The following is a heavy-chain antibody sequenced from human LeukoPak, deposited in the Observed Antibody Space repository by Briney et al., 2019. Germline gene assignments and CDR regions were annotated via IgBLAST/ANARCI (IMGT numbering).Heavy chain of an antibody. CDR1: GFAFISFS. D-gene: IGHD3-10*01. J-gene: IGHJ4*02. CDR3: AKGSVDTSYIDY. CDR2: IPSGSDPI. Sequence: PGGSLRLSCAASGFAFISFSMNWVRQAPGKGLEWVSHIPSGSDPIYYADSVKGRFTISRDNSKNTLYLQMNRLRVEDTALYYCAKGSVDTSYIDYWGQGTLVTVSS. V-gene: IGHV3-48*04.